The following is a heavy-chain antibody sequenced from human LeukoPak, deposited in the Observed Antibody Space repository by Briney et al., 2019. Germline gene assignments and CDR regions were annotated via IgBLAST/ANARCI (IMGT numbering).Heavy chain of an antibody. D-gene: IGHD2-2*01. CDR3: ARSPPVVPAAFFDY. CDR1: GFTFTNYD. Sequence: ASVKVSCKATGFTFTNYDINWVRQATGQGLEWMGWMNPINGNTGYAQKFQGRVTITADESTSTAYMELSSLRSEDTAVYYCARSPPVVPAAFFDYWGQGTLVTVSS. V-gene: IGHV1-8*01. CDR2: MNPINGNT. J-gene: IGHJ4*02.